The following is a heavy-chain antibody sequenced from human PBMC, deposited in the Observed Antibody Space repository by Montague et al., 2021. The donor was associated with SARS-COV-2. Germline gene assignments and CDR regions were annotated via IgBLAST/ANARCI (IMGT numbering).Heavy chain of an antibody. Sequence: SETLSLTCAISGGSFSNYYWSWIRQPPGKGLEWIGEVNQSGTTIYNPSVKSGVTITEDKSKDQFYLRLDSVTAADAAVFYRARGRRPVVVPSAGPAGRALDNWGQGTMVTVSS. V-gene: IGHV4-34*01. CDR1: GGSFSNYY. CDR2: VNQSGTT. D-gene: IGHD2-2*01. CDR3: ARGRRPVVVPSAGPAGRALDN. J-gene: IGHJ3*02.